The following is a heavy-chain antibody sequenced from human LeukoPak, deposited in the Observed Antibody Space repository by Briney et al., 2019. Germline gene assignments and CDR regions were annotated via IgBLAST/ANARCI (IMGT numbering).Heavy chain of an antibody. CDR2: ISSSSSTI. V-gene: IGHV3-48*01. CDR1: GFTFSSYS. J-gene: IGHJ6*03. Sequence: GGSLRLSCAASGFTFSSYSMNWVRQAPGKGLEWVSYISSSSSTIYYADSVKGRFTISRDSAKNSLYLQMNSLRAEDTAVYYCARYGSGSYPFQYYYYMDVWGKGTTVTVSS. D-gene: IGHD3-10*01. CDR3: ARYGSGSYPFQYYYYMDV.